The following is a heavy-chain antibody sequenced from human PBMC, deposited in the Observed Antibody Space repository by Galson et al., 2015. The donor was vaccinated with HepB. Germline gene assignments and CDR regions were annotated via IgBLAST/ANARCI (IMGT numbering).Heavy chain of an antibody. CDR3: TRPGYGSSWFLDYSHGMEL. CDR2: IRNRANNYAT. V-gene: IGHV3-73*01. CDR1: GFTFSGSG. D-gene: IGHD6-13*01. J-gene: IGHJ6*01. Sequence: SLRLSCAASGFTFSGSGIHWVRLASGKGLEWVGRIRNRANNYATAYAASVRGRFTVSRDDSKNTAYLQMNSLKTEDTAVYYCTRPGYGSSWFLDYSHGMELWGQRTPV.